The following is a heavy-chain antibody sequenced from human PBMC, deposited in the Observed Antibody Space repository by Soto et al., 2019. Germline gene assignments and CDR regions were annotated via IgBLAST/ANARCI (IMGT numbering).Heavy chain of an antibody. V-gene: IGHV3-9*01. Sequence: EVQLVESGGGLVQPGRSLRLSCAASGFTFDDYAMHWVRQAPGKGLEWVSGISWNSGSIGYADSVKGRFTISRDNAKNSLYMQMNSLRAEDTALYYCAKGAFSIAVAQPSGPSWGQGTLVTVSS. CDR2: ISWNSGSI. D-gene: IGHD6-19*01. CDR1: GFTFDDYA. J-gene: IGHJ5*02. CDR3: AKGAFSIAVAQPSGPS.